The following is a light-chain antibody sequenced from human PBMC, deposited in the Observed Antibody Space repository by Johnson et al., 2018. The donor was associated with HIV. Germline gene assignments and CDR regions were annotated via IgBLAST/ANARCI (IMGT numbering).Light chain of an antibody. V-gene: IGLV1-51*01. CDR3: GTWDTSLGAQYV. CDR1: TSNIGNND. CDR2: DNN. J-gene: IGLJ1*01. Sequence: QSVLTQPPSVSAAPGQKVTFSCSGSTSNIGNNDVSWYQQLPGTAPKLLIYDNNKRPSGIPDRFSGSKSGASATLAITGLQTGDEADYYCGTWDTSLGAQYVFGSGTKVTVL.